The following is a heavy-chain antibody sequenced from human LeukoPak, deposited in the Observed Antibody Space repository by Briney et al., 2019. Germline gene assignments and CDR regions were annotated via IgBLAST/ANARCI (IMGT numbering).Heavy chain of an antibody. CDR2: IHHSGTI. CDR3: VKALSGSYYENWFDP. J-gene: IGHJ5*02. V-gene: IGHV4-4*02. Sequence: SETLSLTCAVSGGSISSTNWWGWVRQPPGKGLEWIGEIHHSGTINYNPSLKSRITISIDKSKNEISLKLTSVTAADTAVCYCVKALSGSYYENWFDPWGQGTLVTVSS. D-gene: IGHD3-10*01. CDR1: GGSISSTNW.